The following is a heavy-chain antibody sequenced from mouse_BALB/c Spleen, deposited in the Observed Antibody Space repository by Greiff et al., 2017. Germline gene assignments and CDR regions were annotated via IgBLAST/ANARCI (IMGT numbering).Heavy chain of an antibody. J-gene: IGHJ3*01. CDR2: IDPANGNT. Sequence: EVQLQQSGAELVKPGASVKLSCTASGFNIKDTYMHWVKQRPEQGLEWIGRIDPANGNTKYDPKFQGKATLTVDESSSTAYMQLSSLTSEDSAVYYCARSIYYDYEEFAYWGQGTLVTVSA. CDR1: GFNIKDTY. CDR3: ARSIYYDYEEFAY. D-gene: IGHD2-4*01. V-gene: IGHV14-3*02.